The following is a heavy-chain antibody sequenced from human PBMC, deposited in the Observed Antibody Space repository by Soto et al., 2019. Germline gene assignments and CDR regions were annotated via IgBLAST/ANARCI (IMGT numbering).Heavy chain of an antibody. Sequence: GGSLRLSCAASGFTFSSYGMHWVRQAPGKGLEWVAVIWYDGSLKYYADSVKGRFTISRDNSKNTLYLHMNSLRAEDTAVYYCAREEITMVREVIIKAGMVVWGQGTTVTV. CDR2: IWYDGSLK. V-gene: IGHV3-33*01. D-gene: IGHD3-10*01. J-gene: IGHJ6*02. CDR3: AREEITMVREVIIKAGMVV. CDR1: GFTFSSYG.